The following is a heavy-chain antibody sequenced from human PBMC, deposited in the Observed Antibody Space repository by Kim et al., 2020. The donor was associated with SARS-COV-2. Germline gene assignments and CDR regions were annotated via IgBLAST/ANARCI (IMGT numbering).Heavy chain of an antibody. CDR1: GGSISSSSYY. J-gene: IGHJ4*02. CDR2: IYYSGST. CDR3: ARYYDYVWGEPGVDY. D-gene: IGHD3-16*01. Sequence: SETLSLTCTVSGGSISSSSYYWGWIRQPPGKGREWIGSIYYSGSTYYNPSLKSRVTISVDTSKNQFSLKLSSVTAADTAVYYCARYYDYVWGEPGVDYWGQGTLVTVSS. V-gene: IGHV4-39*01.